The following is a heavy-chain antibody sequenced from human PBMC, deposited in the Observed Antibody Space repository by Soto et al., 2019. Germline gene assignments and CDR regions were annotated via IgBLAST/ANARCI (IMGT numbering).Heavy chain of an antibody. V-gene: IGHV3-23*01. CDR1: GFTFSSYA. CDR3: VKVQPTIVVVPAAPDAFDI. Sequence: GGSLRLSCAASGFTFSSYAMSWVRQAPGKGLEWVSAISGSGGSTYYADSVKGRFTISRDNSKNTLYLQMNSLRADDTAVYFCVKVQPTIVVVPAAPDAFDIWGQGTMVTVSS. D-gene: IGHD2-2*01. J-gene: IGHJ3*02. CDR2: ISGSGGST.